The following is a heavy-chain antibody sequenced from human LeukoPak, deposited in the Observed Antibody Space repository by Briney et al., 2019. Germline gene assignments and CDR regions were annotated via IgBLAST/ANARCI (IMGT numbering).Heavy chain of an antibody. J-gene: IGHJ3*02. V-gene: IGHV3-66*01. CDR2: LYSGGST. CDR1: GFSVSSNY. D-gene: IGHD4-17*01. Sequence: PGGSLRLSCAASGFSVSSNYVSWVRQAPGKGLELVSLLYSGGSTFYADSVKGRFTISRDNSKNTLYLQMNSLRAEDTAVYYCARVVTTVTLGAFDIWGQGTMVTVSS. CDR3: ARVVTTVTLGAFDI.